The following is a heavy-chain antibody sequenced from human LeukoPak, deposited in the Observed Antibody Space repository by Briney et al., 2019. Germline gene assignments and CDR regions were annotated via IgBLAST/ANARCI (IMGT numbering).Heavy chain of an antibody. J-gene: IGHJ4*02. CDR1: GGSISSGGYY. D-gene: IGHD2-2*01. CDR3: ARVGLVGFFDY. CDR2: IYYSGST. V-gene: IGHV4-31*03. Sequence: SETLSLTCTVSGGSISSGGYYWSWIRQHPGKGLEWIGYIYYSGSTYYNPSLKSRVTMSVDTSKNQFSLKLSSVTAADTAVYYCARVGLVGFFDYWGQGTLVTVSS.